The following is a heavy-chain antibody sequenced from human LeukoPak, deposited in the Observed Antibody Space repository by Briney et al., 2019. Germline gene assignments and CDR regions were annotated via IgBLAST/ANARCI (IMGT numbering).Heavy chain of an antibody. J-gene: IGHJ4*02. Sequence: ASVKVSCKASGYTFTSYGISWVRQAPGQGLEWMGWISAYNGNTNYAQKLQGRVTMTTDTSTSTAYMELRSLRSDDTAVCYCAREKTGPMVRGVTLDYWGQGTLVTVSS. CDR1: GYTFTSYG. V-gene: IGHV1-18*04. D-gene: IGHD3-10*01. CDR3: AREKTGPMVRGVTLDY. CDR2: ISAYNGNT.